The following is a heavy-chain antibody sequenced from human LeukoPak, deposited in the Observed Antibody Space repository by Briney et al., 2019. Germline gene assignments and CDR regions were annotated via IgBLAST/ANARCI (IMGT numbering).Heavy chain of an antibody. V-gene: IGHV3-30-3*01. J-gene: IGHJ3*02. D-gene: IGHD4-17*01. CDR3: AREDHAHYGDYTRRAFDI. Sequence: GRSLRLSCAASGFTFSSYAMHWVRQAPGKGLEWVAVISYDGSNKYYADSVKGRFTISRDNSKNTLYLQMNSLRAEDTAVYYCAREDHAHYGDYTRRAFDIWGQGTMVTVSS. CDR1: GFTFSSYA. CDR2: ISYDGSNK.